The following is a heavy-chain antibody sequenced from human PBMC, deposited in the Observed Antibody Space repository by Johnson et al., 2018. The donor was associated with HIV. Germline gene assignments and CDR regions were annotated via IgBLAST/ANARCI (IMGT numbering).Heavy chain of an antibody. D-gene: IGHD2-21*01. CDR2: IYNDGSRT. CDR3: AKVDCGGDTCAGYDPFDL. V-gene: IGHV3-74*03. J-gene: IGHJ3*01. CDR1: GFAFRTYW. Sequence: EVQLVESGGGLVQPGGSLRLSCAASGFAFRTYWMVWVRQVPGKRPVWVARIYNDGSRTTYADSVRGRFTISRDNAKYRVDLQMNSLRVEDTAVYYCAKVDCGGDTCAGYDPFDLWGQGTLVTVSS.